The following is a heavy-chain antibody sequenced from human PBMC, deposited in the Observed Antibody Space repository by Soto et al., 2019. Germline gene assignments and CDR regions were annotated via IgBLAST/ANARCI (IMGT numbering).Heavy chain of an antibody. D-gene: IGHD4-17*01. CDR1: GYTFTSYE. V-gene: IGHV1-8*01. J-gene: IGHJ5*02. CDR2: MNPNSGKT. Sequence: GASVKVSCKASGYTFTSYEINWVRQATGQWLEYLGWMNPNSGKTAYVQKFQGRVTMTWDTSISTAYMELSSLRSEDTAVYFCARGIKYGAYSRWFDPWGQGTLVTVSS. CDR3: ARGIKYGAYSRWFDP.